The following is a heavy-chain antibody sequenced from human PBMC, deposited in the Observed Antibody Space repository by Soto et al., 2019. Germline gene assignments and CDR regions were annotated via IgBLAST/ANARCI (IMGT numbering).Heavy chain of an antibody. D-gene: IGHD3-16*02. Sequence: QVQLQESGPGLVKPSQTLSLTCTVSGGSISSGGYYWSWIRQHPGKGLEWIGYIYYSTYYNPSLKSRVTMSVDTSKNQSSLKLSSVTAADTAVYYCARDYRASYPAYYYYGMDVWGQGTTVTVSS. CDR1: GGSISSGGYY. J-gene: IGHJ6*02. V-gene: IGHV4-31*03. CDR3: ARDYRASYPAYYYYGMDV. CDR2: IYYST.